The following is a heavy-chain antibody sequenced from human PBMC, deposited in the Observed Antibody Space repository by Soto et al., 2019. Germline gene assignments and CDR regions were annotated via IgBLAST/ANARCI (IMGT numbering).Heavy chain of an antibody. J-gene: IGHJ5*02. D-gene: IGHD3-10*01. V-gene: IGHV4-31*03. CDR3: ARRVLGLGEKLQNWFDP. Sequence: SYNLSLAYSPPGVAIWRGVYHCVCFRQHPEKGLGWSGYIYYSGSTFYNPSLKSRVTISVDRAKNQFSLKLSSVTGADTAVYYCARRVLGLGEKLQNWFDPWGQGTLVTVSS. CDR1: GVAIWRGVYH. CDR2: IYYSGST.